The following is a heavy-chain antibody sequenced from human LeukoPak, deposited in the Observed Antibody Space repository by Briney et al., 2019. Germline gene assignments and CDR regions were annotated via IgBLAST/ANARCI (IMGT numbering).Heavy chain of an antibody. J-gene: IGHJ4*02. V-gene: IGHV1-2*02. CDR1: GYTFTGYY. Sequence: GASVTVSCKASGYTFTGYYMHWVRQAPGQGLEWMGWINPNSGGTNYAQKFQGRVTMARDTSISTAYMELSRLRSDDTAVYYCARDLWFGSSYEDYWGQGTLVTVSS. CDR3: ARDLWFGSSYEDY. CDR2: INPNSGGT. D-gene: IGHD3-10*01.